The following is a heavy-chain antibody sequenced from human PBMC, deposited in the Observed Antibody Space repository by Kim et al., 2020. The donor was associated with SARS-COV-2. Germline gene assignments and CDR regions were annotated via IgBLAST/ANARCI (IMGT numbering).Heavy chain of an antibody. Sequence: SGPTLVNPTQTLTLTCTFSGFSLSTSGVGVGWIRQPPGKALEWLALIYWDDDKRYSPSLKSRLTITKDTSKNQVVLTMTNMDPVDTATYYCAHSPLAAPSLDYYSSSAMDAWRQGTTVTV. CDR3: AHSPLAAPSLDYYSSSAMDA. V-gene: IGHV2-5*02. J-gene: IGHJ6*02. D-gene: IGHD6-6*01. CDR2: IYWDDDK. CDR1: GFSLSTSGVG.